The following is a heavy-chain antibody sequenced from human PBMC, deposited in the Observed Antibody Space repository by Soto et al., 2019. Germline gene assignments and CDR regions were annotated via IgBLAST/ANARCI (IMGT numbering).Heavy chain of an antibody. V-gene: IGHV1-58*01. J-gene: IGHJ4*02. Sequence: GASVKVSCKASGFTFTSSAVQWVRRARGQRLEWIGWIVVGSGNTNYAQKFQERVTITRDMSTSTAYMELSSLRSEDTAVYYCAADGTSRYYGSALDYWGQGTLVTVSS. D-gene: IGHD3-10*01. CDR3: AADGTSRYYGSALDY. CDR1: GFTFTSSA. CDR2: IVVGSGNT.